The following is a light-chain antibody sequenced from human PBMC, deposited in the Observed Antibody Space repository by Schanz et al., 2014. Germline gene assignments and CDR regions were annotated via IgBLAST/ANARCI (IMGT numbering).Light chain of an antibody. J-gene: IGLJ2*01. V-gene: IGLV1-44*01. Sequence: QSVLTQPPSTSATPGQRVTISCSGDDSNIGNNFVYWYQHLPGTAPKLLIYGDNQRPSGVPDRFSASKSGTSASLAVTGLQTEDEAHYYCQSYDTSVSGRIFGGGTKLTVL. CDR2: GDN. CDR1: DSNIGNNF. CDR3: QSYDTSVSGRI.